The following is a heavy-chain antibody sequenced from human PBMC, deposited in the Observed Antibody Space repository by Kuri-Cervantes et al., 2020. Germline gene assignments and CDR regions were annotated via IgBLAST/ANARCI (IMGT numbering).Heavy chain of an antibody. J-gene: IGHJ4*02. CDR3: AREGGSSGYYLTD. CDR2: ISGSGDAT. V-gene: IGHV3-23*01. Sequence: GESLKISCAASGFTFDDYAMHWVRRAPGKGLEWVSAISGSGDATGYADSVRGRFTVSRDNSKNMLYVQMSSLRAEDTAVYYCAREGGSSGYYLTDWGQGTLVTVSS. D-gene: IGHD3-22*01. CDR1: GFTFDDYA.